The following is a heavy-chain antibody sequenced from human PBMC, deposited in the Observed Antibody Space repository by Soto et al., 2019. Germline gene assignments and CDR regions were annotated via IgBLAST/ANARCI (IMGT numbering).Heavy chain of an antibody. Sequence: EVQLVESGGGLVQPGGSLRLSCAASGFTFSSYDMHWVRQATGKGLEWVSAIGTAGDTYYPGSVKGRFTISRENAKNSLYLQMNSLRAGDTAVYYCARGGFLGLRPYSYYYMDVWGKGTTVTVSS. CDR3: ARGGFLGLRPYSYYYMDV. CDR1: GFTFSSYD. CDR2: IGTAGDT. V-gene: IGHV3-13*01. J-gene: IGHJ6*03. D-gene: IGHD3-16*01.